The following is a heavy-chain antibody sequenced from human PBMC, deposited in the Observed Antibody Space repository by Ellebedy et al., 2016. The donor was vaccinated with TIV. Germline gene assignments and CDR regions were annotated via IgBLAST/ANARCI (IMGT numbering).Heavy chain of an antibody. Sequence: AASVKVSCKASGYTFTDYYIHWARQAPGQGLEWMGWINPNSGGTNYAQKFQGWVTMTRDTSISTAYMELNRLRSDDTAVYYCARDGAVTTVFDYWGQGTLVTVSS. D-gene: IGHD4-17*01. J-gene: IGHJ4*02. CDR2: INPNSGGT. CDR3: ARDGAVTTVFDY. V-gene: IGHV1-2*04. CDR1: GYTFTDYY.